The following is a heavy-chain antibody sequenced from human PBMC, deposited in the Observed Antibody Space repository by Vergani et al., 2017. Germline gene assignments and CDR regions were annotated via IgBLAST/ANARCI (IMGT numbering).Heavy chain of an antibody. V-gene: IGHV1-69*02. Sequence: QVQLVQSGAEVKKPGSSVKVSCKASGGTFSSYTISWVRQAPGQGLEWMGRIIPILGIANSAQKFQGRVTITADKSTSTAYMELSSLRSEDTAVYYCARGKYYDSSGTYYYYYYGMDVWGQGTTVTVSS. J-gene: IGHJ6*02. CDR3: ARGKYYDSSGTYYYYYYGMDV. D-gene: IGHD3-22*01. CDR2: IIPILGIA. CDR1: GGTFSSYT.